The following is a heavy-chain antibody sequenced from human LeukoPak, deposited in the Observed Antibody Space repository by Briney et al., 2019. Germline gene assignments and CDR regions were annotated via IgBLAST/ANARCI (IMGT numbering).Heavy chain of an antibody. CDR1: GYTFTDYY. J-gene: IGHJ4*02. CDR2: INPKSGDT. CDR3: AREWDYYAF. Sequence: ASVKVSCKASGYTFTDYYMHWVRQAPGQGLERMGWINPKSGDTRYAQKFQGRVTMTRDTSITTAYMDLSILRSDDTAVYYCAREWDYYAFWGQGTLVTVSS. V-gene: IGHV1-2*02.